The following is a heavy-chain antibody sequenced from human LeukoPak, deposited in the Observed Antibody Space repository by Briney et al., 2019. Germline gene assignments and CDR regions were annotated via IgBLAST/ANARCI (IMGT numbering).Heavy chain of an antibody. D-gene: IGHD1/OR15-1a*01. CDR3: ATLEGNTYYFDY. V-gene: IGHV3-23*01. CDR1: GFTFSSYA. Sequence: GGSLRLSCAASGFTFSSYAMSWVRQAPGKGLEWVSAISGSGGSTYYADSVKGRFTISRDNSKNTLYLQMNSLRAEDTAVYYCATLEGNTYYFDYWGQGTLVTVSS. J-gene: IGHJ4*02. CDR2: ISGSGGST.